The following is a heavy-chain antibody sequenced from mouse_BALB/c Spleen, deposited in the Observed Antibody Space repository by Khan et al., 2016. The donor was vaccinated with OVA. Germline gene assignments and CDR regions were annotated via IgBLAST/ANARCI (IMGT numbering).Heavy chain of an antibody. V-gene: IGHV1-84*02. CDR3: AGGFDF. CDR1: GYPFTHYY. J-gene: IGHJ2*01. Sequence: QVQLQQSGPELVKPGASVKISCKASGYPFTHYYINWVKQKPGQGLEWIGWIYPGSANAKYNENFKGKATLTVDTSSTTAFMQLSSLTSEDTAVYFCAGGFDFWGQGTTLTVSS. CDR2: IYPGSANA.